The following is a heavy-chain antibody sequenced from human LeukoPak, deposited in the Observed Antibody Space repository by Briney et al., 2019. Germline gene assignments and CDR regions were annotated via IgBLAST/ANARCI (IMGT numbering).Heavy chain of an antibody. Sequence: ASVKVSCKVSGYTLTELSMHWVRQAPGQGLEWMGWINPNSGGTNYAQKFQGWVTMTRDTSISTAYMELSRLRSDDTAVYYCARSGGIVVVPAADDAFDIWGQGTMVTVSS. CDR3: ARSGGIVVVPAADDAFDI. CDR1: GYTLTELS. CDR2: INPNSGGT. J-gene: IGHJ3*02. D-gene: IGHD2-2*01. V-gene: IGHV1-2*04.